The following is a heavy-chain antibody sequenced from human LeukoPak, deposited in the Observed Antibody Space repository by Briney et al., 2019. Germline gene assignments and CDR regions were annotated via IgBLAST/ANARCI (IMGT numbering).Heavy chain of an antibody. V-gene: IGHV1-69*13. CDR2: IIPIFGTA. J-gene: IGHJ4*02. Sequence: SVKVSCKASGGTFSSYAISWVRQAPGQGLEWMGGIIPIFGTANYAQKFQGRVTITADESTSTVYMELSSLRSEDTAVYYCARDGNNYATFDYWGQGTLVTVSS. CDR3: ARDGNNYATFDY. D-gene: IGHD2-8*01. CDR1: GGTFSSYA.